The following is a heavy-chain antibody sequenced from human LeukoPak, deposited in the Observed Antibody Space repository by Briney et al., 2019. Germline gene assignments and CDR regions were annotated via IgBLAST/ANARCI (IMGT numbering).Heavy chain of an antibody. Sequence: PGGSLRLSCAASGFTFSSYAMSWVRQTPGKGLEWVSAISGSGGSTYYADSVKGRFTIPRDNSKKTLYLQMNSLRAEDTAVYYCAKAPYYDFWSDYYSPNFEYWGQGTLVTVSS. CDR3: AKAPYYDFWSDYYSPNFEY. D-gene: IGHD3-3*01. V-gene: IGHV3-23*01. J-gene: IGHJ4*02. CDR2: ISGSGGST. CDR1: GFTFSSYA.